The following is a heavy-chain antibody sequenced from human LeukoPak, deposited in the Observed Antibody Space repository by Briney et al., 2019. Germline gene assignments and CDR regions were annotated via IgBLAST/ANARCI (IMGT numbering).Heavy chain of an antibody. D-gene: IGHD3-10*01. Sequence: PVGSLRPSSAPSVFTLTIYTMSCVRHAPRKGLERVSAISGSVGSTHYADSVKGRFTISRDNSKNTLYLQMNSLRAEDTAVYYCASTMVRGVQQDYWGQGTLVTVSS. CDR1: VFTLTIYT. CDR3: ASTMVRGVQQDY. J-gene: IGHJ4*02. CDR2: ISGSVGST. V-gene: IGHV3-23*01.